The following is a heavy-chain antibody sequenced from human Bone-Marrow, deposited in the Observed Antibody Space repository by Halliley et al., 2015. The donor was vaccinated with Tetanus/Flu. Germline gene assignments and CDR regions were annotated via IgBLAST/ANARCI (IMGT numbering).Heavy chain of an antibody. CDR1: GYTFTSYY. D-gene: IGHD1-26*01. CDR3: ARDRSTSMPRTGWCDT. Sequence: QLVQSGAEVKKPGASVKVSCKASGYTFTSYYMHWVRQAPGQGLEWMGMINPSGGSTNYAQKFQGRVTMTRDTSTSTVSMELSSLRSEDTAVYYCARDRSTSMPRTGWCDTWGEGTLVTVSS. J-gene: IGHJ5*02. CDR2: INPSGGST. V-gene: IGHV1-46*01.